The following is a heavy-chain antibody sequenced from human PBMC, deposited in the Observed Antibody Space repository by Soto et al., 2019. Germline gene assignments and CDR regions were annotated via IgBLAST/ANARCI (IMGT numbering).Heavy chain of an antibody. CDR2: ISPKSGGS. D-gene: IGHD1-1*01. J-gene: IGHJ4*02. Sequence: ASVKVSCKASGYTFINYYMHWVRQAPGQGFEWMGRISPKSGGSNYAPKFQGGVTMTRDTSITTAYMELSRLRSGDTAVYYCAREPATAKPEGVDFWGQGTLVTVSS. V-gene: IGHV1-2*02. CDR3: AREPATAKPEGVDF. CDR1: GYTFINYY.